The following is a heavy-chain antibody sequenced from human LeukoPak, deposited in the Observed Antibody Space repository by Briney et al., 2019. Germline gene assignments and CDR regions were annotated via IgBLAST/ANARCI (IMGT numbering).Heavy chain of an antibody. CDR1: GGTFSSYA. Sequence: ASVKVSCKASGGTFSSYAISWVRQATGQGLEWMGWMNPNSGNTGYAQKFQGRVTMTRNTSISTAYMELSSLRSEDTAVYYCASIVGADAAFDIWGQGTMVTVSS. CDR3: ASIVGADAAFDI. CDR2: MNPNSGNT. J-gene: IGHJ3*02. V-gene: IGHV1-8*02. D-gene: IGHD1-26*01.